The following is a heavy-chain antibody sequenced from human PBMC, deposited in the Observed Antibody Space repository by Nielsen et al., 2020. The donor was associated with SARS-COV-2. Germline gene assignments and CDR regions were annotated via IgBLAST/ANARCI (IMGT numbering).Heavy chain of an antibody. D-gene: IGHD4-17*01. CDR2: ISSSSSYI. V-gene: IGHV3-21*01. Sequence: GESLKISCAASGFTFSSYSMNWVRQAPGKGLEWVSSISSSSSYIYYADSVKGRFTISRDNAKNSLYLQMNSLRAEDTAVYYCARDVQMTTVTPNAFVFYGTDVWGQGTTVTVSS. J-gene: IGHJ6*02. CDR3: ARDVQMTTVTPNAFVFYGTDV. CDR1: GFTFSSYS.